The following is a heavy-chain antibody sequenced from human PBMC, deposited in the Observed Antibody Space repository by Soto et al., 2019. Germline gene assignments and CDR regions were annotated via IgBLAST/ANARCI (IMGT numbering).Heavy chain of an antibody. V-gene: IGHV3-48*03. Sequence: GGSLRLSCVASGFGFSSYEMTWIRQAPGKGLEWISYISSSGSAIYYADSVKGRFTISRDDAQHAVYLQMNSLRIDDTALYYCASGIDYWGQGTLVTVSS. J-gene: IGHJ4*02. CDR1: GFGFSSYE. CDR3: ASGIDY. CDR2: ISSSGSAI.